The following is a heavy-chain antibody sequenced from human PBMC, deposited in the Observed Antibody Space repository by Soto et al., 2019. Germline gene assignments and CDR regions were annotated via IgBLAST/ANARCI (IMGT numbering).Heavy chain of an antibody. CDR1: GYTFTSYD. V-gene: IGHV1-8*01. J-gene: IGHJ6*03. Sequence: ASVKVSCKASGYTFTSYDINWVRQATGQGLEWMGWMNPNSGNTGYAQKFQGRVTMTRNTSISTAYMELSSLRSEDTAVYYCERAAEGYCSSTSCYGGGGYSYYYTDVWGKGTTVTVSS. CDR3: ERAAEGYCSSTSCYGGGGYSYYYTDV. CDR2: MNPNSGNT. D-gene: IGHD2-2*01.